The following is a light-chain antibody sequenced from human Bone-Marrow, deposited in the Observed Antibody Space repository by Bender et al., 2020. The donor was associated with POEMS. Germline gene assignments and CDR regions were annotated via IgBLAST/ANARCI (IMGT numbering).Light chain of an antibody. J-gene: IGLJ2*01. V-gene: IGLV1-40*01. CDR1: GSNIGADYN. CDR2: GNT. CDR3: CLYAGSSTLV. Sequence: QSVLTQPPSVSGTPGQRVTISCSGSGSNIGADYNVHWYQQLPGTAPKLLIYGNTNRPSGVPDRFSGSKSGNTASLTISGLQAEDEADYYCCLYAGSSTLVFGGGTKLTVL.